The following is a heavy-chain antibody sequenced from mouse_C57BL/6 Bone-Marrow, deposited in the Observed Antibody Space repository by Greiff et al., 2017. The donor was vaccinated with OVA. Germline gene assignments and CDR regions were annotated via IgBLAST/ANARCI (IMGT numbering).Heavy chain of an antibody. CDR3: ARDNWDWYFDV. J-gene: IGHJ1*03. D-gene: IGHD4-1*01. V-gene: IGHV7-1*01. CDR1: GFTFSDFY. Sequence: EVKLVESGGGLVQSGRSLRLSCATSGFTFSDFYMEWVRQAPGKGLEWIAASRNKANDYTTEYSASVKGRFIVSRDTSQSILYLQMNDLRAEDTAIYYGARDNWDWYFDVWGTGTTVTVSS. CDR2: SRNKANDYTT.